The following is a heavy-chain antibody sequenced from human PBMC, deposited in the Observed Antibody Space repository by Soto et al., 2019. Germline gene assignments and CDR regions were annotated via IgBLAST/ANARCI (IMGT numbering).Heavy chain of an antibody. CDR1: GYTFTSYD. J-gene: IGHJ6*02. CDR3: ARGQLVYNYYYGMDV. D-gene: IGHD6-13*01. V-gene: IGHV1-8*01. Sequence: QVQLVQSGAEVKKPGASVKVSCKASGYTFTSYDINWVRQATGQGLEWMGWMNPNSGNTGYAQKFQGRVTMTRNTSXNTAYMELSSLRSEDTAVYYCARGQLVYNYYYGMDVWGQGTTVTVSS. CDR2: MNPNSGNT.